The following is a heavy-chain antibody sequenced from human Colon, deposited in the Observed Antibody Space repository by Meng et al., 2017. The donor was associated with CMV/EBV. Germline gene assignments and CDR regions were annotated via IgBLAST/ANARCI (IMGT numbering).Heavy chain of an antibody. CDR2: MNPTSGGT. Sequence: ASVKVSCKASGNTFTGHYMHWVRQAPGQGLEWMGWMNPTSGGTHYAQKFQGRVTMTWDTSISTAYMELSRVRSDDTAVYYCATGRGGTIVGPAEAFDIWGQGTMVTVSS. CDR3: ATGRGGTIVGPAEAFDI. D-gene: IGHD1-26*01. V-gene: IGHV1-2*02. J-gene: IGHJ3*02. CDR1: GNTFTGHY.